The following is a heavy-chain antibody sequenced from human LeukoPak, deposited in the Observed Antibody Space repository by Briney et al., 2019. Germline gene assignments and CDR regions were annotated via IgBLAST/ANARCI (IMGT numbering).Heavy chain of an antibody. Sequence: SAVTVSCKGCLGTFSSYAISWVRQAAGQGLDGMGRIIPIFGTANYAQKFQGRVTITADKSTSTAYMELSSLGSEDTAVYYCARDLSLYDSSGYYSYYFDYWGQGTLVTVSS. D-gene: IGHD3-22*01. CDR1: LGTFSSYA. V-gene: IGHV1-69*06. J-gene: IGHJ4*02. CDR3: ARDLSLYDSSGYYSYYFDY. CDR2: IIPIFGTA.